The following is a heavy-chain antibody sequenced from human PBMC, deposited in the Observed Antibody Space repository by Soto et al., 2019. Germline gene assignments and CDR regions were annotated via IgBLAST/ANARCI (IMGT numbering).Heavy chain of an antibody. D-gene: IGHD4-17*01. CDR1: VITFNSYA. J-gene: IGHJ4*02. CDR2: ISGSDVST. Sequence: PRGSLRLSCAASVITFNSYAMSWVRQAPGKGLEWVSAISGSDVSTYYADSVKGRFTISRDNSKNTLYLQMSSLRAEDTAVYYCASPPRATVTDNIFDYWGQGTLVTVSS. V-gene: IGHV3-23*01. CDR3: ASPPRATVTDNIFDY.